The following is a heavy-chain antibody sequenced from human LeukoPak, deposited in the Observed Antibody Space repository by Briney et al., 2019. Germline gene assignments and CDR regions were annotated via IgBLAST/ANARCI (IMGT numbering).Heavy chain of an antibody. J-gene: IGHJ3*02. D-gene: IGHD2-2*01. CDR3: ARHKGDIVIVPAALNAFDI. Sequence: PSESLSLTCTVSGGSISSYYWGWIRQPPGKGLEWIGSIYHSGSTYYNPSLKSRVTISVDTSKNQFSLKLSSVTAADTAVYYCARHKGDIVIVPAALNAFDIWGQGTMVTVSS. CDR1: GGSISSYY. CDR2: IYHSGST. V-gene: IGHV4-38-2*02.